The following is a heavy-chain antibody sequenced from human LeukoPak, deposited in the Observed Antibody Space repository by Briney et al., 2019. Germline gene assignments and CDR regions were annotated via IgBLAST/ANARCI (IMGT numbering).Heavy chain of an antibody. CDR1: GGSFSGYY. D-gene: IGHD5-18*01. CDR3: ASTGKWIQLWPYYYYGMDV. Sequence: TSETLSLTCAVYGGSFSGYYWSWIRQPPGKGLEWIGEINHSGSTNYNPSLKSRVTISVDTSKNQFSLKLSSVTAAGTAVYYCASTGKWIQLWPYYYYGMDVWGQGTTVTVSS. CDR2: INHSGST. J-gene: IGHJ6*02. V-gene: IGHV4-34*01.